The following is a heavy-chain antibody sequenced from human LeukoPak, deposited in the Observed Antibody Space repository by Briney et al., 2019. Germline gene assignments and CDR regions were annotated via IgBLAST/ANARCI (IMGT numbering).Heavy chain of an antibody. CDR3: ARLVGIRGGGSQGDWFDP. CDR1: GYSFSIYW. V-gene: IGHV5-51*01. J-gene: IGHJ5*02. CDR2: IYPADADP. Sequence: GESLKTSCKASGYSFSIYWIGWVRQMPGKGLEWMGIIYPADADPIYSPSFQGQVIISADTSSSTAYLQWSSLKASDTAMYYGARLVGIRGGGSQGDWFDPWGQGTLVTVSS. D-gene: IGHD2-15*01.